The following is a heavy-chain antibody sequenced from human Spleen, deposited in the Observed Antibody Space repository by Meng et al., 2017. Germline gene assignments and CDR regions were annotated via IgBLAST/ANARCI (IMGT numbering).Heavy chain of an antibody. J-gene: IGHJ4*02. CDR3: AKGGDLEV. CDR2: ISHRNSDT. V-gene: IGHV3-23*04. CDR1: GFTCSSHA. D-gene: IGHD3-16*01. Sequence: EVQLVDSGGGLVQPGGSLRLSCAASGFTCSSHAMSWVRQAPGKGLEWVAVISHRNSDTNYADSVKGRFTISRDNSNNTLYLQMNSLRVEDTAVYYCAKGGDLEVWGLGTLVTVSS.